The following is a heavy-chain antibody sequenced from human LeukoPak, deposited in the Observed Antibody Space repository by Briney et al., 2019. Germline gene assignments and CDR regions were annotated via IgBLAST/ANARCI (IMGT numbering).Heavy chain of an antibody. CDR3: ARERGGQSNDYLHGGPFDY. Sequence: GGSLRLSCAASGFTFSSYGMHWVRQAPGKGLEWVAVISTDGNDKYYGDSVKGRFTVSRDNAKNSLLLQMNSLRVEDTAVYYCARERGGQSNDYLHGGPFDYWGQGTLVTVSS. CDR1: GFTFSSYG. J-gene: IGHJ4*02. V-gene: IGHV3-30*03. D-gene: IGHD3-16*01. CDR2: ISTDGNDK.